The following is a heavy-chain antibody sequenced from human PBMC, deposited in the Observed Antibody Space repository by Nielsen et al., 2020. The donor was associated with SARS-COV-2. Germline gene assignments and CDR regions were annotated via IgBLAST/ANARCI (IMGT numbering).Heavy chain of an antibody. J-gene: IGHJ4*02. CDR2: IIPIFGTA. CDR3: ARDWLRSTGFDY. V-gene: IGHV1-69*06. Sequence: SVKVSCKASGGTFSSYAISWVRQAPGQGLEWMGGIIPIFGTANYAQKFQGRVTITADKSTSTAYMELSSLRSEDTAVYYCARDWLRSTGFDYWGQGTLVTVSS. CDR1: GGTFSSYA. D-gene: IGHD5-12*01.